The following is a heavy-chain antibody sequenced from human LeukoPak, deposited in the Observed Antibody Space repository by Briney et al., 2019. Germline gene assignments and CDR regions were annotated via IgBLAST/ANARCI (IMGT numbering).Heavy chain of an antibody. D-gene: IGHD3-10*01. CDR1: GYTFTGYY. CDR2: INPNSGGT. V-gene: IGHV1-2*02. CDR3: ARSGRGGFGELLVSY. J-gene: IGHJ4*02. Sequence: ASVKVSCKASGYTFTGYYMHWVRQAPGQGLEWMGWINPNSGGTNYAQKFQGRVTMTRDTSISTAYMALSRVRSDDTAVYYWARSGRGGFGELLVSYWGQGTLVTVSS.